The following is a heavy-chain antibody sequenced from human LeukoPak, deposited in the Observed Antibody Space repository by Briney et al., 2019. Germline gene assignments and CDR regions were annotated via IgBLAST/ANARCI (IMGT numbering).Heavy chain of an antibody. D-gene: IGHD4/OR15-4a*01. V-gene: IGHV3-7*01. CDR1: GFTFNKNW. J-gene: IGHJ3*02. Sequence: PGGSLRLSCEAAGFTFNKNWMAWVRQAPGKGLEWVANIKHDGSEAYYLDSVKGRFTISRDNAKTSLFLQMNSLRADDTAVYYCVRYITRIDYGGGGKYDAFDMWGQGTMVTVSS. CDR3: VRYITRIDYGGGGKYDAFDM. CDR2: IKHDGSEA.